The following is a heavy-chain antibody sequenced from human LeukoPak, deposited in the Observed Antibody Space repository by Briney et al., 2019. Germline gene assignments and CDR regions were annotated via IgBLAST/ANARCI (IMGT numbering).Heavy chain of an antibody. D-gene: IGHD2-21*02. CDR1: GFTFSRYW. CDR3: ATHCGSVSCSLATFDI. CDR2: IKQDGSEK. J-gene: IGHJ3*02. Sequence: GGSLRLSCAASGFTFSRYWMSWVRQAPGKGPEWVANIKQDGSEKYYVDSVRGRFTISRDNARTSLYLQMNSLRAEDTAVYYCATHCGSVSCSLATFDIWGQGTMVTVSS. V-gene: IGHV3-7*01.